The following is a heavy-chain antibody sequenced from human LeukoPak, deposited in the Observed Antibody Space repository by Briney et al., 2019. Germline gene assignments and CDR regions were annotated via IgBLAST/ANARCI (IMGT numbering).Heavy chain of an antibody. CDR2: IYSGGTT. CDR3: VRSPGSLFDY. J-gene: IGHJ4*02. Sequence: ETLSLTCAVYGGSFSGYYWSWIRQPPGKGLEWVSNIYSGGTTFYADSVKGRFTISRDNSKNTLYLQMNNVRAEDTALYYCVRSPGSLFDYWGQGTLVTVSS. CDR1: GGSFSGYY. V-gene: IGHV3-53*01.